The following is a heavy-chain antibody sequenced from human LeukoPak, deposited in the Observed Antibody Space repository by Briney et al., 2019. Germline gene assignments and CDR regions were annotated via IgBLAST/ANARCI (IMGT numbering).Heavy chain of an antibody. CDR2: ITLNSGSI. Sequence: PGGSLRLSCAASGFTFDDYTMHWVRQAPGKGLEWVSGITLNSGSIGYADSVRGRFTISRDNAKNSLYLEMNSLRAEDTALYYCAKEDHFASWGQGTLVTVSS. V-gene: IGHV3-9*01. CDR1: GFTFDDYT. CDR3: AKEDHFAS. J-gene: IGHJ4*02.